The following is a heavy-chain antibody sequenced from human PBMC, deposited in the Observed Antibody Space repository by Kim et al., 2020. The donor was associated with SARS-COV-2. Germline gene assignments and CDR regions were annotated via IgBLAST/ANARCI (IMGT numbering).Heavy chain of an antibody. D-gene: IGHD2-21*01. Sequence: SETLSLTCTVSGGSINSSIYYWGWIRQSPGKGLEWIGSIYYTGSPYYNPSLKSRLTQSVDTSKNQFSLKLSSVTAADTSVYFCARHKGIWIAPIATRILHHFDYWGLGTLITVSS. J-gene: IGHJ4*02. CDR3: ARHKGIWIAPIATRILHHFDY. V-gene: IGHV4-39*01. CDR1: GGSINSSIYY. CDR2: IYYTGSP.